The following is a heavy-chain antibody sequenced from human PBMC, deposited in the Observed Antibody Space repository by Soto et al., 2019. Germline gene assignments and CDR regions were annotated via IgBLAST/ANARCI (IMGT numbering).Heavy chain of an antibody. V-gene: IGHV1-18*01. CDR1: GYTFTHYG. CDR2: ISAFNGNT. Sequence: QVQLVQSGAEVKKPGASVKVSCKASGYTFTHYGISWVRQAPGQGLAWMGWISAFNGNTKYGENFQDRVTMTTDTSTNTSYMEMRSLRSDDTAMYYCARVYGSGSYIAFDIWGQGTMVTVSS. D-gene: IGHD3-10*01. CDR3: ARVYGSGSYIAFDI. J-gene: IGHJ3*02.